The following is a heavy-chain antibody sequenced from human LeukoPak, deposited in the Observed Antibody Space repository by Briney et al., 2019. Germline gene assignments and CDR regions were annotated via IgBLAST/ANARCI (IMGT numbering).Heavy chain of an antibody. D-gene: IGHD3-22*01. CDR3: AREAHVVDYYFDY. CDR2: ISYDGSNK. Sequence: PGGSLSLSCAASGFTFSSYAMHWVRQAPGKGLEWVAVISYDGSNKYYAESVKGRFTISRDNSKNTLYPQMNSLRAEDTAVYYCAREAHVVDYYFDYWGQGTLVTVSS. J-gene: IGHJ4*02. V-gene: IGHV3-30-3*01. CDR1: GFTFSSYA.